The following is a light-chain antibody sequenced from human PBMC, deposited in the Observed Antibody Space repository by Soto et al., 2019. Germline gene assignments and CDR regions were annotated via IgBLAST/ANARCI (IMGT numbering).Light chain of an antibody. J-gene: IGKJ1*01. V-gene: IGKV3-15*01. CDR2: DAS. Sequence: ILMTQSPATLSVSPGERATLSCRASQSVSNNLAWYQQKPGQAPRLLIYDASTRATGIPARFRGSGSGTESTLTISGLQSEDFAVDYCQQYNNGPPWTFGQGTKVEIK. CDR3: QQYNNGPPWT. CDR1: QSVSNN.